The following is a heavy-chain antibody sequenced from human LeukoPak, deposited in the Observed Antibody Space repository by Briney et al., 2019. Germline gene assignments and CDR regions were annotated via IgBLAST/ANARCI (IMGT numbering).Heavy chain of an antibody. CDR2: IYHSGST. D-gene: IGHD7-27*01. J-gene: IGHJ4*02. V-gene: IGHV4-59*08. CDR3: ARLSSPWMGTARYYFDY. CDR1: GGSISSYY. Sequence: PSETLSLTCTVSGGSISSYYWSWIRQPAGKGLEWIGSIYHSGSTYYNPSLKSRVTISVDTSKNQFSLKLSSVTAADTAVYYCARLSSPWMGTARYYFDYWGQGTLVTVSS.